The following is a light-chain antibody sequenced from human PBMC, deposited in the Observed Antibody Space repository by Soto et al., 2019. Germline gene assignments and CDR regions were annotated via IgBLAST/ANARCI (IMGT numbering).Light chain of an antibody. CDR3: QQYGSSPIT. Sequence: EIVLTQSPGTLSLSPGERATLSCRASQSVSSSYLAWYQQKPGQAPRLLIYGASSRATGIPNRFSGSGSGTDLTLTISRLEPEEYAVYYCQQYGSSPITFGQGTRLEIK. CDR2: GAS. J-gene: IGKJ5*01. V-gene: IGKV3-20*01. CDR1: QSVSSSY.